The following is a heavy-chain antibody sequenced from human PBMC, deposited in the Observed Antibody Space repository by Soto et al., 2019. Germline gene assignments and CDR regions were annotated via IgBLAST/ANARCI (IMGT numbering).Heavy chain of an antibody. J-gene: IGHJ4*02. D-gene: IGHD4-17*01. Sequence: QVLLVESGGGVVQPGRSLRLSCAASGFTFSNYAMHWVRQAPGKGLEWVAVIWYDGSNNYYADSVKGRFTISRDNSKNTLYLQMNSLRAEDTAVYYCAIVGYGDYEIDYWGQGTLVTVSS. CDR2: IWYDGSNN. CDR3: AIVGYGDYEIDY. CDR1: GFTFSNYA. V-gene: IGHV3-33*01.